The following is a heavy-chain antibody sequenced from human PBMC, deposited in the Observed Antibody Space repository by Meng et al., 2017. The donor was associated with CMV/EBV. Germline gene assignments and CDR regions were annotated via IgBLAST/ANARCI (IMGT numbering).Heavy chain of an antibody. Sequence: GGSLRLSCAASGFTFSSYSMTWVRQAPGRGLEWVSSISSTSSYLYYADSVQGRFTISRDNAKNSLYLQMNSLRPEVTAVYFCAGGDYGERPVGAWGQGTLVTVSS. D-gene: IGHD4-17*01. V-gene: IGHV3-21*01. CDR1: GFTFSSYS. CDR3: AGGDYGERPVGA. CDR2: ISSTSSYL. J-gene: IGHJ5*02.